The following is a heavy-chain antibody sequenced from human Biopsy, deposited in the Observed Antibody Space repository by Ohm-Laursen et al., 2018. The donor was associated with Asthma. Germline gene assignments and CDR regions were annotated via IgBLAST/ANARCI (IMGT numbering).Heavy chain of an antibody. D-gene: IGHD3-3*02. V-gene: IGHV3-7*01. CDR2: IKHDGTEK. Sequence: LSLSCAASGFTFGDYWMSWVRQVPGKGLEWVANIKHDGTEKNHVDSLKGRFTISRDNAKNSLYLQMNSLRAEDTAVYYCARTFHFWSPYHAEHYQLWGQGTLVTVPS. CDR3: ARTFHFWSPYHAEHYQL. J-gene: IGHJ1*01. CDR1: GFTFGDYW.